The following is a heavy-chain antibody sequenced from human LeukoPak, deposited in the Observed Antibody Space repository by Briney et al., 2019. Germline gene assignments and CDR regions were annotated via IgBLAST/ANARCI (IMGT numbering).Heavy chain of an antibody. Sequence: SETLSLTCTVSGASISSYYWSWIRQPPGKGLEWIGYINYSGSTKYNPSLKSRVTISLDTSKNQFSLKLSSVTAGDSAVYYCARPRATDGIVHYLAAFVIWGQGTVVTVS. J-gene: IGHJ3*02. CDR3: ARPRATDGIVHYLAAFVI. V-gene: IGHV4-59*08. CDR2: INYSGST. CDR1: GASISSYY. D-gene: IGHD1-26*01.